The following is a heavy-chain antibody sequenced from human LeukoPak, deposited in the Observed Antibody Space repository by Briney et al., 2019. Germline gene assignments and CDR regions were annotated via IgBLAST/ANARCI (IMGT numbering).Heavy chain of an antibody. CDR3: ARGRRTIDY. V-gene: IGHV4-61*10. CDR1: SGSISSGNYY. D-gene: IGHD1-14*01. CDR2: IYYSGST. Sequence: SETLSLTCTVSSGSISSGNYYWSWIRQPAGRGLEWIGYIYYSGSTNYNPSLKSRVTMSVDTSKNQFSLKLSSVTAADTAVYYCARGRRTIDYWGQGTLVTVSS. J-gene: IGHJ4*02.